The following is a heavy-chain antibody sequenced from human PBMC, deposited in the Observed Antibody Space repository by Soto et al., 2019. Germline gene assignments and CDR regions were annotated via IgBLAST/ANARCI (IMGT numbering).Heavy chain of an antibody. Sequence: EVQLLESGGGLVQPGGSLRLSCAASGFTFSSYAMSWVRQAPGKGLEWVSAISGSGGSTYYADSVKGRFTISRDNSKNTLYLQRNSLRAEETAVYYCAKVSYYDILTGYFDAFDIWGQGTMVTVSS. J-gene: IGHJ3*02. CDR2: ISGSGGST. D-gene: IGHD3-9*01. CDR3: AKVSYYDILTGYFDAFDI. V-gene: IGHV3-23*01. CDR1: GFTFSSYA.